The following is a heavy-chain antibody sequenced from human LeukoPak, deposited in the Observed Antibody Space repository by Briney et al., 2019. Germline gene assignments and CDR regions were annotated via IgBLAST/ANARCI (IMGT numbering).Heavy chain of an antibody. J-gene: IGHJ4*02. Sequence: PSETLSLTCSLSGGSISSSGYYWGWIRQPPGQGLEWIGSMYYSGTTYYNPSLKSRVAISVDTSKNQFSLKLTSVTAADTAVYYCARRSGSYFSHFDYWGQGNLVTVSS. D-gene: IGHD1-26*01. CDR3: ARRSGSYFSHFDY. V-gene: IGHV4-39*01. CDR1: GGSISSSGYY. CDR2: MYYSGTT.